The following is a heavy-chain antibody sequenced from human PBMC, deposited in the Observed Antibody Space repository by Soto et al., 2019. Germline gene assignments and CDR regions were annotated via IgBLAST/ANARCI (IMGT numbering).Heavy chain of an antibody. CDR1: GFTFSSYG. V-gene: IGHV3-33*01. J-gene: IGHJ4*02. D-gene: IGHD6-13*01. Sequence: GGSLRLSCAASGFTFSSYGMHWVRQAPGKGLEWVAVIWYDGSNKYYADSVKGRFTISRDNSKNTLYLQMNSLRAEDTAVYYCARDLGPYSSSWYLVWGQGTLVTVSS. CDR2: IWYDGSNK. CDR3: ARDLGPYSSSWYLV.